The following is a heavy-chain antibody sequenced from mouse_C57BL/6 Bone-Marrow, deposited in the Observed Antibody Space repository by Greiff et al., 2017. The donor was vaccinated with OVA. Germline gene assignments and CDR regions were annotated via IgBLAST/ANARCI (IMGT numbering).Heavy chain of an antibody. CDR1: GYTFTDYE. CDR2: IDPETGGT. CDR3: TRTGDGAY. V-gene: IGHV1-15*01. Sequence: QVQLQQSGAELVRPGASVTLSCKASGYTFTDYEMHWVEQTPVHGLEWIGAIDPETGGTAYNQKFKGKAILTADKSSSTAYMELRSLTSEDSAVYYCTRTGDGAYWGQGTLVTVSA. J-gene: IGHJ3*01. D-gene: IGHD3-3*01.